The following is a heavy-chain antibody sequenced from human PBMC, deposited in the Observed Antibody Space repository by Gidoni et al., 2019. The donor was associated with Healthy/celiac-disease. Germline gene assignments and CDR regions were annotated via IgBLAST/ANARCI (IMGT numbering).Heavy chain of an antibody. V-gene: IGHV1-3*01. Sequence: QVQLVQSGAEVKKPGASVKVSCKASGYTFTSYAMHWVRQAPGQRLEWMGWINAGNGNTKYSQKFQGRVTITRDTSASTAYMELSSLRAEDTAVYYCARDQWELLLNAFDIWGQGTMVTVSS. CDR1: GYTFTSYA. D-gene: IGHD1-26*01. J-gene: IGHJ3*02. CDR2: INAGNGNT. CDR3: ARDQWELLLNAFDI.